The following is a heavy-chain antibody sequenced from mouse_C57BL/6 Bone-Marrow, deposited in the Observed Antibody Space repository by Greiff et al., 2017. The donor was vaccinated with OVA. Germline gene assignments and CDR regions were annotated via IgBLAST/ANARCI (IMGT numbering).Heavy chain of an antibody. CDR3: ERSYDD. D-gene: IGHD2-10*01. CDR2: IFPGSGNT. J-gene: IGHJ2*01. V-gene: IGHV1-76*01. Sequence: VQLQQSGAELVRPGASVKLSCKASGYTFTDYYINWVKQRPGQGLEWIARIFPGSGNTYYNEKFKGKATLTAEKSSSTAYMQLSSLTSEDSAVYFYERSYDDWGQGTTLTVSS. CDR1: GYTFTDYY.